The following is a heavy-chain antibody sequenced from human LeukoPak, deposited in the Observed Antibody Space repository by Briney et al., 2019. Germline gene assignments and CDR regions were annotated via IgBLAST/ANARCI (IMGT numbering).Heavy chain of an antibody. D-gene: IGHD6-13*01. J-gene: IGHJ6*02. CDR3: ARGFAYSSSWFRYYYYYGMDV. Sequence: GASVRVSCKASGYTFTSYDINWVRQAAGQGLEWMGWMNPNSGNTGYAQKFQGRITMARNTSISTAYMELSSLRSEDTAVYYCARGFAYSSSWFRYYYYYGMDVWGQGTTVTVSS. V-gene: IGHV1-8*01. CDR1: GYTFTSYD. CDR2: MNPNSGNT.